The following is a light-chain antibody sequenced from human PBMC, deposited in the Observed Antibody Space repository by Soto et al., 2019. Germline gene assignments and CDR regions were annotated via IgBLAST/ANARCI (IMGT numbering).Light chain of an antibody. CDR2: GAS. Sequence: DIQMTQSPSTLSASVGDRVTITCRASQSIRNWLAWYQDKPGKAPKLLIYGASSLESGVPSRFSGSGSGIEFTLTIGGLQPDDFATYYCQHYNAFPWPFGQGTKVEIK. J-gene: IGKJ1*01. V-gene: IGKV1-5*01. CDR3: QHYNAFPWP. CDR1: QSIRNW.